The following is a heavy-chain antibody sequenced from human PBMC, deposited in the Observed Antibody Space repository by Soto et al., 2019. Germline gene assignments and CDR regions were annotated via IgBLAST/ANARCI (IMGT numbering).Heavy chain of an antibody. D-gene: IGHD6-13*01. J-gene: IGHJ5*02. Sequence: ASVTVSCKASGYTFTSYYMHWVRQAPGQGLEWMGIINPSGGSTSYAQKFQGRVTMTRDTSTSTVYMGLSSLRSEDTAVYYCARGVAAAGPANWFDPWGQGTLVTVSS. CDR1: GYTFTSYY. CDR3: ARGVAAAGPANWFDP. CDR2: INPSGGST. V-gene: IGHV1-46*01.